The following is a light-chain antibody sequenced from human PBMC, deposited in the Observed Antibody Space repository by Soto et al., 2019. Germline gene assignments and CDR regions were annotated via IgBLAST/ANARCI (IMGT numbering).Light chain of an antibody. Sequence: EIVMTQSPATLSVSPGERATLSCRASQSVDTNLAWYVQKPGQAPRGLLYGGSTGGNGVTARFNCSGSGTEFTLTISSLRSEDFAIYYCQQYKSWPITFGQGTRLETK. V-gene: IGKV3D-15*01. CDR3: QQYKSWPIT. CDR1: QSVDTN. CDR2: GGS. J-gene: IGKJ5*01.